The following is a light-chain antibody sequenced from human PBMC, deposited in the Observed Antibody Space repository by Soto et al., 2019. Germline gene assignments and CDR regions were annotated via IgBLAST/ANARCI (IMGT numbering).Light chain of an antibody. CDR1: QDISRY. V-gene: IGKV1-27*01. CDR2: AAS. Sequence: DIQMTQSPSSLSASVGDRVTVTCRASQDISRYLAWYQQKPGQVPELLIYAASTLHSGVSSRFSGSGSGTHFTLTTTSLQPEDVATYYCQKYDSAPLSFGGGTKVDIK. J-gene: IGKJ4*01. CDR3: QKYDSAPLS.